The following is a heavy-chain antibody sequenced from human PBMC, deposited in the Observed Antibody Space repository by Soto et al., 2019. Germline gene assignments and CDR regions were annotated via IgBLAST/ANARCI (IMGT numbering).Heavy chain of an antibody. CDR2: ISFDGSNT. CDR1: GFTFSSYG. D-gene: IGHD6-19*01. J-gene: IGHJ4*02. Sequence: QVQLVESGGGVVQPGRSLRLSCAASGFTFSSYGMHWVRQAPGKGLEWVALISFDGSNTYYADSVKGLFTISRDNSQNTLYLQMHSLRAEDTSLYYCGAGQFFSDYWGQGTLVTVSS. V-gene: IGHV3-30*03. CDR3: GAGQFFSDY.